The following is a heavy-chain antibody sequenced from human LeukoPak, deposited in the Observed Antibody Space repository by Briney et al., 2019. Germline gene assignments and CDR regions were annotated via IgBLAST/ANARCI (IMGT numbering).Heavy chain of an antibody. J-gene: IGHJ6*03. CDR1: GYTFTSYG. Sequence: ASVKVSCKASGYTFTSYGISWVRQAPGQGLEWMGWISAYNGKTNYAQKLQGRVTMTTDTSTSTAYMELRSLRSDDTAVYYCARTCGSGSRYYYYYMDVWGKGTTVTVSS. D-gene: IGHD3-10*01. V-gene: IGHV1-18*01. CDR2: ISAYNGKT. CDR3: ARTCGSGSRYYYYYMDV.